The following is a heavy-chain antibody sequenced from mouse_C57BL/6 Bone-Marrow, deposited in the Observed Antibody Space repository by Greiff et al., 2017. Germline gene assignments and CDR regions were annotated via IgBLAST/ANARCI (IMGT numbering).Heavy chain of an antibody. CDR3: ARDEGSYYGYAFAY. CDR1: GISITTGNYR. J-gene: IGHJ3*01. D-gene: IGHD2-2*01. V-gene: IGHV3-5*01. CDR2: IYYSGTI. Sequence: EVKLQESGPGLVKPSQTVFLTCTVTGISITTGNYRWSWIRQFPGNKLEWIGSIYYSGTINYNPSLPRRTTITRDTPTNQFFLERNSLTAEDTATYYCARDEGSYYGYAFAYWGQGTLVTVSA.